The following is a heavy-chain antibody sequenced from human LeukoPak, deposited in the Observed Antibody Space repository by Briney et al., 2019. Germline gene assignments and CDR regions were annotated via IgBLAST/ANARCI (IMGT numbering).Heavy chain of an antibody. D-gene: IGHD2-2*01. V-gene: IGHV3-33*08. CDR1: GFTFSSYG. CDR3: ARVLDTAMPIFDY. CDR2: VSSDGGTT. Sequence: PGRSLRLSCAASGFTFSSYGMHWVRQAPGKGLEWVAVVSSDGGTTYYADSVKGRFTISRDNSKNSLYLQMNSLRVEDTAVYYCARVLDTAMPIFDYWGRGTLVTVSS. J-gene: IGHJ4*02.